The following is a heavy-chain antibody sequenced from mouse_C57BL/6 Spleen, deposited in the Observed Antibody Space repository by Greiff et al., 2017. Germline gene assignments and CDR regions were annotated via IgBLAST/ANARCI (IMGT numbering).Heavy chain of an antibody. Sequence: VQLQQSGAELARPGASVKLSCKASGYTFTSYGISWVKQRTGQGLEWIGEIYPRSGNTYYNEKFKGKATLTADKSSSTAYMELRSLTSEDSAVYFCARLDYYDYDAAWFAYWGQGTLVTVSA. V-gene: IGHV1-81*01. J-gene: IGHJ3*01. CDR3: ARLDYYDYDAAWFAY. D-gene: IGHD2-4*01. CDR1: GYTFTSYG. CDR2: IYPRSGNT.